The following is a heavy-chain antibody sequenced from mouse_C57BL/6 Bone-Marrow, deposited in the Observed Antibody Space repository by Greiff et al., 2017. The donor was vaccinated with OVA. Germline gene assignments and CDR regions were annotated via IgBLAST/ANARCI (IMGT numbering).Heavy chain of an antibody. Sequence: VQLQQSGAELVRPGASVTLSCKASGYTFTDYEMHWVKQTPVHGLEWIGAIDPETGGTAYNQKFKGKAILTADKSSSTAYMELRSLTSEDSAVYYCTRGVYYGSSYWYFDVWGTGTTVTVSP. V-gene: IGHV1-15*01. D-gene: IGHD1-1*01. CDR3: TRGVYYGSSYWYFDV. CDR1: GYTFTDYE. J-gene: IGHJ1*03. CDR2: IDPETGGT.